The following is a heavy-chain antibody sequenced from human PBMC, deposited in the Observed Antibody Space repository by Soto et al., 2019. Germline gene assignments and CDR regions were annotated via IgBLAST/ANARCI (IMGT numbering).Heavy chain of an antibody. V-gene: IGHV1-2*02. CDR1: GYTFTGYY. Sequence: SVKVSCKASGYTFTGYYMHWVRQAPGQGLEWMGWINPNSGGTNYAQKFQGRVTMTRDTSISTAYMALSKLRSDDTAVYYCASDWVVVVVSHRTGMDGWGKGTTVTVSS. J-gene: IGHJ6*04. CDR2: INPNSGGT. D-gene: IGHD2-15*01. CDR3: ASDWVVVVVSHRTGMDG.